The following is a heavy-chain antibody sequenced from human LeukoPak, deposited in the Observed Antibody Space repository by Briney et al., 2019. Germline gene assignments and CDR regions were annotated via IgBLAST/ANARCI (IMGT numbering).Heavy chain of an antibody. CDR3: TRDGGDSGNTAFDI. J-gene: IGHJ3*02. D-gene: IGHD3-16*01. CDR2: SRRKSQSYTT. Sequence: PGGSLRVSCTGSGLTLSDHIIDWVRQAPGKGLEWVGRSRRKSQSYTTEYAASVKDRFTISRDDSKNSLHLQMNSLKPEDTAVYFFTRDGGDSGNTAFDIWGQGTMVTVSS. V-gene: IGHV3-72*01. CDR1: GLTLSDHI.